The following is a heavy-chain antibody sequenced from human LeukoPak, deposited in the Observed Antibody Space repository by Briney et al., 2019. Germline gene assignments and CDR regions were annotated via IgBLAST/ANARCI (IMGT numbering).Heavy chain of an antibody. J-gene: IGHJ4*02. CDR3: ARDRVGAVNPDS. D-gene: IGHD1-26*01. CDR1: GYTFTANY. V-gene: IGHV1-2*06. Sequence: GASVKVSFKASGYTFTANYIHWMRLAPGQGLEWMGRITPNSGDAVYSQNFQGRVTMTTDTSISTAYMELSSLRSDDTAVYYCARDRVGAVNPDSWGQGTLVTVSS. CDR2: ITPNSGDA.